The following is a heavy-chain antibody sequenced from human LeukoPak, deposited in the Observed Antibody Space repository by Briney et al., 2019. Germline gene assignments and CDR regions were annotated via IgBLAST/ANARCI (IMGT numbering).Heavy chain of an antibody. V-gene: IGHV1-69*05. CDR3: ASSHNYYDSSGYLY. CDR1: GGTFSSYA. J-gene: IGHJ4*02. CDR2: IIPIFGTA. Sequence: ASVKVSCKASGGTFSSYAISWVRQAPGQGLEWMGGIIPIFGTANYAQKFQGRVTITTDESTSTAYMELSSLRSEDTAVYYCASSHNYYDSSGYLYWGQGTLVTVSS. D-gene: IGHD3-22*01.